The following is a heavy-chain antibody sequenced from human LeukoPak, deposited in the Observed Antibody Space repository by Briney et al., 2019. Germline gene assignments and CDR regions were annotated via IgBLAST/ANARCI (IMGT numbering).Heavy chain of an antibody. CDR3: AREDYGMDV. V-gene: IGHV4-59*01. CDR1: GGSISSYY. J-gene: IGHJ6*02. CDR2: IYYSGST. Sequence: SETLSLTCTVSGGSISSYYWSWLRQPPGKGLEWIGYIYYSGSTNYNPSLKSRVTISVDTSKNQFSLKLSSVTAADTAVYYCAREDYGMDVWGQGTTVTVSS.